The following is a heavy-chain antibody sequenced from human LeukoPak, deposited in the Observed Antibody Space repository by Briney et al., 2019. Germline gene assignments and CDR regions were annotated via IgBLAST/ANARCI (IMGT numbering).Heavy chain of an antibody. V-gene: IGHV1-18*01. CDR1: GYTFTSYG. J-gene: IGHJ5*02. D-gene: IGHD2-2*01. CDR3: TRVSIGEYQLLLRAQFDP. CDR2: ISAYNGNT. Sequence: EASVKVSCKASGYTFTSYGISWVRQAPGQGLEWMGWISAYNGNTNYAQKLQGRVTMTTDTSTSTAYMELRSLRSDDTAVYYCTRVSIGEYQLLLRAQFDPWGQGTLVTVSS.